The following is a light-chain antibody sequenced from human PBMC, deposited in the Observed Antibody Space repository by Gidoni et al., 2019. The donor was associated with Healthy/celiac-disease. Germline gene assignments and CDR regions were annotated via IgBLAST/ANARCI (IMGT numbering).Light chain of an antibody. CDR2: DAS. J-gene: IGKJ1*01. CDR3: QQYDNLPRT. CDR1: QDISNY. V-gene: IGKV1-33*01. Sequence: IQMTQSPSSLSASVGDRVTITCQSRQDISNYLNWYQQKPGKAPKLLIYDASNLETGVPSRFSGSGSGTDFTFTISSLQPEDIATYYCQQYDNLPRTFXQXTKVEIK.